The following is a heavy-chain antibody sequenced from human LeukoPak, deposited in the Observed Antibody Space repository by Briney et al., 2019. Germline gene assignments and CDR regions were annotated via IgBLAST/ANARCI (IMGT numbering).Heavy chain of an antibody. CDR1: GGSFSGYY. D-gene: IGHD2-2*01. CDR3: ASGVVPAVSHY. V-gene: IGHV4-34*01. J-gene: IGHJ4*02. CDR2: INRSGTT. Sequence: SETLSLTCAVYGGSFSGYYWSWIRQPPGKGLEWIGEINRSGTTKYNPSLKSRVTISVDTSKNRFSLKLSSVTAADTAVYYCASGVVPAVSHYWGQGTLVTVSS.